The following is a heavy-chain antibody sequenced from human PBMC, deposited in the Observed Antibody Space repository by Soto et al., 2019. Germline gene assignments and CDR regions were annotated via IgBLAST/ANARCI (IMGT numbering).Heavy chain of an antibody. D-gene: IGHD4-4*01. CDR2: ISYDGSNK. V-gene: IGHV3-30*18. Sequence: LRLSCAASGFTFSSYGMHWVRQAPGKGLEWVAVISYDGSNKYYADSVKGRFTISRDNSKNTLYLQMNSLRAEDTAVNYCAKDQFDSFYYYYVRDVGAKGTTVIVSS. J-gene: IGHJ6*04. CDR1: GFTFSSYG. CDR3: AKDQFDSFYYYYVRDV.